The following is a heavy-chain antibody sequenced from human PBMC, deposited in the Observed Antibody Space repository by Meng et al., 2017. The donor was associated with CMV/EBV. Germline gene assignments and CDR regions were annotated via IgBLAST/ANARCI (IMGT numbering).Heavy chain of an antibody. CDR1: GGTYSNFA. CDR2: IIPVFETA. V-gene: IGHV1-69*01. Sequence: QMQWAVVARDVEKPGLAVMVSGKTYGGTYSNFAISWVRQATGEGLEWMGGIIPVFETANYAERFQDRVTITADDSTSTAYMELSSLRADDTALYFCARGGDSWYSDYWGQGTLVTVSS. CDR3: ARGGDSWYSDY. J-gene: IGHJ4*02. D-gene: IGHD1-26*01.